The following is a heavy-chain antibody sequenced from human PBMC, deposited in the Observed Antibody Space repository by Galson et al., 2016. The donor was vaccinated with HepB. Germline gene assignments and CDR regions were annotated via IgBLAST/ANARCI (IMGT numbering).Heavy chain of an antibody. Sequence: SLRLSCAAPGFTFSSYAMNWVRQPPGKGLEWVSGISGSAGSTYYADSVKGRFTISRDNSKNTLYLQMNSLRADDTAVYYCAKDGRYCSPVSCYIDYWGQGTLVTVSS. J-gene: IGHJ4*02. CDR1: GFTFSSYA. CDR2: ISGSAGST. V-gene: IGHV3-23*01. CDR3: AKDGRYCSPVSCYIDY. D-gene: IGHD2-15*01.